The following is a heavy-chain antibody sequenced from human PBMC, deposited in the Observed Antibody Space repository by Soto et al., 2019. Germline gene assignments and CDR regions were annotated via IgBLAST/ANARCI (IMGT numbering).Heavy chain of an antibody. CDR3: ATKGGGARVTTDSYYYGMDV. CDR1: GFTFSSYA. D-gene: IGHD4-17*01. V-gene: IGHV3-30-3*01. CDR2: ISYDGSNK. Sequence: QVQLVESGGGVVQPGRSLRLSCAASGFTFSSYAMHWVRQAPGKGLEWVAVISYDGSNKYYADSVKGRFTISRDNSKNTMYLQMNSLRAEDTAVYYCATKGGGARVTTDSYYYGMDVWGQGTTVTVSS. J-gene: IGHJ6*02.